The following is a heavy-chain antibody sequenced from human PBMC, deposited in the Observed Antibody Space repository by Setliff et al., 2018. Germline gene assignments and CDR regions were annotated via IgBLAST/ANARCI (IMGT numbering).Heavy chain of an antibody. V-gene: IGHV4-39*07. CDR3: AKYPSKLPELGIYGRFDY. Sequence: PSETLSLTCNVSGGSISSYSYYWGWIRQPTGKGLEWIGNIYYTGITYYNPSLKSRVTISVDTSKNQYSLKLTSVTAADTAVYYCAKYPSKLPELGIYGRFDYWGQGTPVTVSS. CDR2: IYYTGIT. D-gene: IGHD7-27*01. J-gene: IGHJ4*02. CDR1: GGSISSYSYY.